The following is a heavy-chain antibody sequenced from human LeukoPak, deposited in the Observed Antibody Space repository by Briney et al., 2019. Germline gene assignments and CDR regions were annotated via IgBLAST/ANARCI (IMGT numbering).Heavy chain of an antibody. CDR2: INPNSGGT. Sequence: GASVKVSCKASGYTFTSYGVSWVRQAPGQGLEWMGWINPNSGGTNYAQKFQGRVTMTRDTSISTAYMELSRLRSDDTAVYYCARGVITDAFDIWGQGTMVTVSS. CDR1: GYTFTSYG. CDR3: ARGVITDAFDI. J-gene: IGHJ3*02. V-gene: IGHV1-2*02. D-gene: IGHD1-14*01.